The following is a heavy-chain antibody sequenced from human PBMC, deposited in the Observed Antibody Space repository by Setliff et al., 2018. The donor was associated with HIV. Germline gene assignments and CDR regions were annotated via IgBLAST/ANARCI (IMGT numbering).Heavy chain of an antibody. J-gene: IGHJ4*02. CDR1: SGSTSNNSYY. V-gene: IGHV4-39*01. CDR3: AMGSSGYPFDY. D-gene: IGHD3-22*01. Sequence: SETLSLTCTVSSGSTSNNSYYWGWIRQPPGKGLEWIGTFFFGGTTYYNPFLKRRVTISVDTFKNQFSLNLSFVTAADTAVYYCAMGSSGYPFDYWGQGSLVTVSS. CDR2: FFFGGTT.